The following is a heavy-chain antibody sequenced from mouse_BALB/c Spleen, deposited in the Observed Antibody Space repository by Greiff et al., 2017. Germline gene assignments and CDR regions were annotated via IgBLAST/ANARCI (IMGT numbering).Heavy chain of an antibody. CDR2: IYPGDGDT. V-gene: IGHV1-82*01. CDR1: GYAFSSSW. CDR3: ARSYDDYALDY. D-gene: IGHD2-4*01. J-gene: IGHJ2*01. Sequence: VQLQQSGPELVKPGASVKISCKASGYAFSSSWMNWVKQRPGQGLEWIGRIYPGDGDTNYNGKFKGKATLTADKSSSTAYMQLSSLTSVDSAVYFCARSYDDYALDYWGQGTTLTVSS.